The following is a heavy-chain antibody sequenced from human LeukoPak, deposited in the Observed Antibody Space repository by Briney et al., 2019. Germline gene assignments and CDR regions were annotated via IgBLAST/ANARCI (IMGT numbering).Heavy chain of an antibody. J-gene: IGHJ4*02. V-gene: IGHV1-8*01. Sequence: ASVTVSCKASGYTFTSYDINWVRQATGQGLEWMGWMNPNSGNTAYAQKFQGRVTMTRNTSISTAYMELSSLRSEDTAVYYCAREGLYLLDDYWGQGTLVTVSS. CDR3: AREGLYLLDDY. D-gene: IGHD2/OR15-2a*01. CDR2: MNPNSGNT. CDR1: GYTFTSYD.